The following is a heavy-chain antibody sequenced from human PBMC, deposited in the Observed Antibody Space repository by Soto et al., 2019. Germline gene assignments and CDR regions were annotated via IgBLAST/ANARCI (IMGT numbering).Heavy chain of an antibody. CDR3: AREGRIQLWYYFGY. D-gene: IGHD5-18*01. CDR2: ISYSGST. V-gene: IGHV4-30-4*01. J-gene: IGHJ4*02. CDR1: GGSISSGDYY. Sequence: PSETLSLTCTVSGGSISSGDYYWSWIRQSPGKGLEWIGYISYSGSTYYNPSLRSRVTISVDTSKNQFSLKLSSVTAADTAVYYCAREGRIQLWYYFGYWGQGTLVTVSS.